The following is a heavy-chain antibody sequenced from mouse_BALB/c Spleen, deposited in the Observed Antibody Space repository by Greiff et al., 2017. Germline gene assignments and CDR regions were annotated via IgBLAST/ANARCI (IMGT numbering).Heavy chain of an antibody. V-gene: IGHV6-6*02. CDR3: TRDFYFDY. CDR2: IRLKSNNYAT. J-gene: IGHJ2*01. Sequence: DVQLVESGGGLVQPGGSMKLSCVASGFTFSNYWMNWVRQSPEKGLEWVAEIRLKSNNYATHYAESVKGRFTISRDDSKSSVYLQMNNLRAEDTGIYYCTRDFYFDYWGQGTTLTVSS. CDR1: GFTFSNYW.